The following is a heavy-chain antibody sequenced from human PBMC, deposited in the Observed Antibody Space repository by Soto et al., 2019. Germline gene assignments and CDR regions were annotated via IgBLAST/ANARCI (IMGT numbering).Heavy chain of an antibody. CDR3: ASRNSSSWNYYYYGMDV. Sequence: SETLSLTCTVSGGSISSGGYYWSWIRQHPGTGLEWIGYIYYSGSTYYNPSLKSRVTISVDTSKNQFSLILSSVTAADTAVYYCASRNSSSWNYYYYGMDVWGQGTTVTVSS. V-gene: IGHV4-31*03. CDR1: GGSISSGGYY. D-gene: IGHD6-13*01. CDR2: IYYSGST. J-gene: IGHJ6*02.